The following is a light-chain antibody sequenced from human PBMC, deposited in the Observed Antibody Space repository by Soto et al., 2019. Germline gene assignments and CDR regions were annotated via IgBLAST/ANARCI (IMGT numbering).Light chain of an antibody. Sequence: QSVLTQPASASGSPGQSITISCTGTSSDIGDYNYVSWYQQYPGKAPKLMIYEVTNRPSGVSYRFSGSKSGNTASLTISGLQAEDEADYFCSSYTSTSTLHYVFGTGTKVTV. CDR1: SSDIGDYNY. V-gene: IGLV2-14*01. CDR2: EVT. CDR3: SSYTSTSTLHYV. J-gene: IGLJ1*01.